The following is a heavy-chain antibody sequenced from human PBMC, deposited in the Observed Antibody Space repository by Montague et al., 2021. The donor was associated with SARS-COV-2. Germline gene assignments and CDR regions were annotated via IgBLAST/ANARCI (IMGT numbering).Heavy chain of an antibody. D-gene: IGHD2-15*01. Sequence: SETLSLTCSVPGGSISTYYWSWIRQPLGKGLEWIGYIYYSGSTNYNPSLKSRVTISIDTSKNQFSLELSSVTAADMAVYYCASPGGYCTGGSCYYVYWGQGTLVTVSS. CDR1: GGSISTYY. CDR2: IYYSGST. CDR3: ASPGGYCTGGSCYYVY. J-gene: IGHJ4*02. V-gene: IGHV4-59*01.